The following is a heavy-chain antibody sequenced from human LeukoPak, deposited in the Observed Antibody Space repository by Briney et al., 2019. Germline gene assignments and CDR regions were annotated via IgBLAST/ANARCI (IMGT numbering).Heavy chain of an antibody. J-gene: IGHJ3*02. Sequence: SETLSLTCTVSGGSISSYYWSWIRQPPGEGLEWIGYISNSGSTNYNPSLKSRVTISVDTSKNQLSLKLSSVIAADTAVYHCVRLQPNTGEWAFDIWGQGTMVSVSS. D-gene: IGHD1-1*01. V-gene: IGHV4-59*01. CDR1: GGSISSYY. CDR3: VRLQPNTGEWAFDI. CDR2: ISNSGST.